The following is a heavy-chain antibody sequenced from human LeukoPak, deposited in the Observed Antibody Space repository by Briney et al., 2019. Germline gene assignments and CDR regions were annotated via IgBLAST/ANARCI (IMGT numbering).Heavy chain of an antibody. CDR2: INHSGST. CDR1: GGTFSGYY. J-gene: IGHJ4*02. D-gene: IGHD7-27*01. V-gene: IGHV4-34*01. Sequence: SETLSLTCAVYGGTFSGYYWSWIRQPPGKGLEWIGEINHSGSTNYNPSLKSRVTISVDTSKNQFSLKLSSVTAADTAVYYCARGYPSTGGFDYWGQGTLVTVSS. CDR3: ARGYPSTGGFDY.